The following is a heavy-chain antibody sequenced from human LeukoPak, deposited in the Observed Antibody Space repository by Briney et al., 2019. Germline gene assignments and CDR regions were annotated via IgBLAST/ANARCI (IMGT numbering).Heavy chain of an antibody. CDR3: ARQKTDYYDSSGYYIFDY. J-gene: IGHJ4*02. Sequence: ASVKVSCKASGYTFTSYAMNWVRQAPGQGLEWMGWINTNTGNPTYAQGFTGRFVFSLDTSVSTAYLQINSLKAEDTAVYYCARQKTDYYDSSGYYIFDYWGQGTLVTVSS. V-gene: IGHV7-4-1*02. CDR2: INTNTGNP. D-gene: IGHD3-22*01. CDR1: GYTFTSYA.